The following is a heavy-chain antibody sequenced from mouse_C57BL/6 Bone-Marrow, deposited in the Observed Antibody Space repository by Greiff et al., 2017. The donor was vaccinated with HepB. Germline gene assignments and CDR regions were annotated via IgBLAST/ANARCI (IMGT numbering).Heavy chain of an antibody. V-gene: IGHV1-64*01. Sequence: QVQLQQPGAELVMPGASVKLSCKASGYTFTSYWMHWVKQRPGQGLEWIGMIHPNSGSTNYNEKFKSKATLTVDKSSSTAYMQLSSLTSEDSAVYYCAGYYYGSSLFAYWGQGTLVTVSA. J-gene: IGHJ3*01. D-gene: IGHD1-1*01. CDR3: AGYYYGSSLFAY. CDR1: GYTFTSYW. CDR2: IHPNSGST.